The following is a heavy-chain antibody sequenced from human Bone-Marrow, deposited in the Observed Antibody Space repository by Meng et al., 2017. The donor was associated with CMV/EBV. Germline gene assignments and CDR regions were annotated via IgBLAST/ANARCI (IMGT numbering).Heavy chain of an antibody. V-gene: IGHV3-74*01. D-gene: IGHD1-26*01. CDR1: GFTFSAYI. CDR3: ARDWSGSDDY. CDR2: INEDGSRT. J-gene: IGHJ4*02. Sequence: GESLKISCGASGFTFSAYIMHWVRQAPDKGLVWVSRINEDGSRTDYADSVKGRFTISRDNGENTLYLEMNSLRAEDTAVYYCARDWSGSDDYWGQGTLVTVSS.